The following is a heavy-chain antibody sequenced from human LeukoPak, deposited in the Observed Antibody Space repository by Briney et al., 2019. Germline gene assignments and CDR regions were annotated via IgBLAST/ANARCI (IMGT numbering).Heavy chain of an antibody. CDR2: IKQDGSEK. Sequence: QTGGSLRLSCAASGFTFSSYWMSWVRQAPVKGLEWVANIKQDGSEKYYVDAVKGRFTISRDNAKNSLYLQMNSLRAEDTAVYYCAREGAIVNDFWSGYYVHPDPHYYHYYGMDVWGQGTTVTVSS. CDR3: AREGAIVNDFWSGYYVHPDPHYYHYYGMDV. D-gene: IGHD3-3*01. V-gene: IGHV3-7*01. CDR1: GFTFSSYW. J-gene: IGHJ6*02.